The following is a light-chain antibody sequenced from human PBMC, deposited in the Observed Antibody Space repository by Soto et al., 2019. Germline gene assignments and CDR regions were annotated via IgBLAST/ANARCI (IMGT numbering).Light chain of an antibody. V-gene: IGKV3-11*01. CDR1: QSIDNY. CDR3: QQCVNWPLLT. Sequence: ESVLTQSPATLSLSPGERATLSCRASQSIDNYLAWYQQKPGQAPRPLIYDASNRATGIPARFSGSGSGTDFPLTISSLEPEDFAVYYCQQCVNWPLLTLGGGTKVELK. CDR2: DAS. J-gene: IGKJ4*01.